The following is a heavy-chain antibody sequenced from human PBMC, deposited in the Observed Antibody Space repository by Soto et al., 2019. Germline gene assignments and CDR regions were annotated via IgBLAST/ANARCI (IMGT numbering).Heavy chain of an antibody. CDR3: ARSQLLLEYYYYYYMDV. J-gene: IGHJ6*03. CDR2: MNPNSGNT. CDR1: GYTFTSYD. V-gene: IGHV1-8*01. Sequence: ASVKVSCKASGYTFTSYDINWVRQATGQGLEWMGWMNPNSGNTGYAQKFQGRVTMTRNTSISTAYMELSSLRSEDTAVYYCARSQLLLEYYYYYYMDVWGKGTTVTVSS. D-gene: IGHD2-2*01.